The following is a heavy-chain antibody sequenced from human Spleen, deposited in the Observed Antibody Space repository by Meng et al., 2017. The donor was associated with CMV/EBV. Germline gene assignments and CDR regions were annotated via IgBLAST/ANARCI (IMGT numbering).Heavy chain of an antibody. J-gene: IGHJ4*02. CDR1: GGSISSSSYY. D-gene: IGHD2/OR15-2a*01. Sequence: SETLSLTCTVSGGSISSSSYYWGWIRQPPGKGLEWIGSIYYSGSTYYNPSLKSRVTISVDTSKNQFSLKLSSVTAADTAVYYCARGDGVYIGTFPGWGQGTKVTVSS. V-gene: IGHV4-39*07. CDR2: IYYSGST. CDR3: ARGDGVYIGTFPG.